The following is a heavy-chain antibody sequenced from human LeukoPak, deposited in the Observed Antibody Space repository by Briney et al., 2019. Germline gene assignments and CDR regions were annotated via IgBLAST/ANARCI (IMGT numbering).Heavy chain of an antibody. D-gene: IGHD3-10*01. V-gene: IGHV4-4*07. Sequence: TSETLSLTCTVSGGSISSYYWSWIRQPAGKGLEWIGRIYTSGSTNYNPSLKSRVTMSVDTSKNQFSLKLSPVTAADTAVYYCAREPVRASMFDPWGQGTLVTVSS. CDR2: IYTSGST. CDR1: GGSISSYY. J-gene: IGHJ5*02. CDR3: AREPVRASMFDP.